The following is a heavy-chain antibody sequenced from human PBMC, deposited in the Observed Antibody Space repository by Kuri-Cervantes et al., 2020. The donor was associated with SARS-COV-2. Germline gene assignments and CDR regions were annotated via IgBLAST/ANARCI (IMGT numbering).Heavy chain of an antibody. J-gene: IGHJ4*02. V-gene: IGHV3-7*05. D-gene: IGHD3-22*01. Sequence: GESLKISCAASGFTFSSYWMSWVRQAPGKGLEWVANIKQDGSEKYYVDSVKGRFTISRDNAKNSLYLQMNSLRAEDTAVYYCAKDQDYYDSSGQFDYWGQGTLVTVSS. CDR1: GFTFSSYW. CDR2: IKQDGSEK. CDR3: AKDQDYYDSSGQFDY.